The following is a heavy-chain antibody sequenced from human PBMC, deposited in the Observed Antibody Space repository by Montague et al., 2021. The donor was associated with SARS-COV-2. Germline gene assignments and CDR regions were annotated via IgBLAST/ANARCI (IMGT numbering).Heavy chain of an antibody. D-gene: IGHD2-2*01. CDR3: ATEMPAYDVFDI. Sequence: SETLSLTCTVSGGSVTGGDYYWTWIRQPPGKGLEWIGYIYNTGRTNYNPSLKSRVTISMDTSKNQFSLEADSVSAADTAVYYCATEMPAYDVFDIWGQGTMVTVSS. J-gene: IGHJ3*02. CDR2: IYNTGRT. V-gene: IGHV4-61*08. CDR1: GGSVTGGDYY.